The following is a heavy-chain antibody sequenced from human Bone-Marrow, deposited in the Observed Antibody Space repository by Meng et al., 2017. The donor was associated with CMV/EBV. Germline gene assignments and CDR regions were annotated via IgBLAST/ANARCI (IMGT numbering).Heavy chain of an antibody. CDR3: ASTLALDN. V-gene: IGHV3-7*01. D-gene: IGHD6-13*01. Sequence: GESLKISCAASGFTFSSYSMTWVRQAPGKGLEWVANINEDESEKYYVDSVKGRFTISRDNAEKSLYLQMNSLRAEDTAVYYCASTLALDNWGQGTLVTVSS. CDR1: GFTFSSYS. CDR2: INEDESEK. J-gene: IGHJ4*02.